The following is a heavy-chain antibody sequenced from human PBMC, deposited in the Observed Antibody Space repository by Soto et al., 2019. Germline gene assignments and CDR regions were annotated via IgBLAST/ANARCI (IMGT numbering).Heavy chain of an antibody. Sequence: EVQLVESGGGLVKPGGSLRLSCAASGFTFSSYSMNWVRQAPGKGLEWVSSISSSSSYIYYADSVKGRFTISRDNAKNSLYLQMNSLRAEDTAVYYCAREDSSGWYGYSYYGMDVWGQGTTVTVSS. CDR3: AREDSSGWYGYSYYGMDV. V-gene: IGHV3-21*01. CDR1: GFTFSSYS. J-gene: IGHJ6*02. CDR2: ISSSSSYI. D-gene: IGHD6-19*01.